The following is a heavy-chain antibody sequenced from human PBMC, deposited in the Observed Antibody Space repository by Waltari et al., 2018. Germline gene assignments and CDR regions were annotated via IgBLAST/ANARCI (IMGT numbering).Heavy chain of an antibody. CDR2: INYDGSQK. CDR1: GFTFSRYW. CDR3: AKSRGFEY. J-gene: IGHJ4*02. D-gene: IGHD2-2*01. V-gene: IGHV3-7*01. Sequence: GFTFSRYWMSWVRQTPGKGLQWVANINYDGSQKYYVDSVKGRFTISRDNAKNSVYLQMNSLRVEDTAVYYCAKSRGFEYWGQGALITVSS.